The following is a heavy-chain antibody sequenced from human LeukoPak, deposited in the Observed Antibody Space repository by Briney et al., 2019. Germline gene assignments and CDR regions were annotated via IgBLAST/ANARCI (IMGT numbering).Heavy chain of an antibody. D-gene: IGHD6-13*01. CDR3: VRGQLVHDY. Sequence: SETLSLTCTVSGGSISSYYWSWIRQPPRKGLEWIGYIYYSGSTNYNPSLKSRVTISVDTSKNQFSLKLSSVTAADTAVYYCVRGQLVHDYWGQGTLVTVSS. CDR2: IYYSGST. J-gene: IGHJ4*02. V-gene: IGHV4-59*08. CDR1: GGSISSYY.